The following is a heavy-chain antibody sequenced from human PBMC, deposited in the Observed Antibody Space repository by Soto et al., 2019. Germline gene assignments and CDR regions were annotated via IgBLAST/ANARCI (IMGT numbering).Heavy chain of an antibody. D-gene: IGHD3-10*01. CDR1: GGTFSSYA. Sequence: QVQLVQSGAEVKKPGSSVKVSCKASGGTFSSYAISWVRQAPGQGLEWMGGIIPIFGTANYAQKFQGRVTITADESTSTAYMELSSLRSEDTAVYYCARDGEGVRGVIIGFYYYYYGMDVWGQGTTVTVSS. CDR2: IIPIFGTA. CDR3: ARDGEGVRGVIIGFYYYYYGMDV. V-gene: IGHV1-69*01. J-gene: IGHJ6*02.